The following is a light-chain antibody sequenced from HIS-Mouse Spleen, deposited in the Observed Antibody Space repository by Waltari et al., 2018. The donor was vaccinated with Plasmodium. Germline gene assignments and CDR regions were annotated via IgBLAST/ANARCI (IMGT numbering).Light chain of an antibody. Sequence: SYELTPPPSVYVSPGQTARITCSGDALPKKYPYWYQQKSGQAPVLVIYEDSKRPSGIPERFSGSSSGTMATLTISGAQVEDEADYYCYSTDSSGNHRVFGGGTKLTVL. CDR3: YSTDSSGNHRV. J-gene: IGLJ3*02. CDR1: ALPKKY. V-gene: IGLV3-10*01. CDR2: EDS.